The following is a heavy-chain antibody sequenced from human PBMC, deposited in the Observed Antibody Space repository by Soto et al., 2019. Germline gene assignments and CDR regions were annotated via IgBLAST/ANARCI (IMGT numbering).Heavy chain of an antibody. CDR2: MNPNTGNS. J-gene: IGHJ4*02. V-gene: IGHV1-8*01. Sequence: VASVKGSCKASGYTFTSCDMYWVRQAPGEGLEWMGWMNPNTGNSGDAQKCQGRVTMTSDTSISTAHMELSSLRAEETAVFYCARRAETNGWNGFGADKYYFDFWGQGTLVTVSS. CDR3: ARRAETNGWNGFGADKYYFDF. CDR1: GYTFTSCD. D-gene: IGHD1-1*01.